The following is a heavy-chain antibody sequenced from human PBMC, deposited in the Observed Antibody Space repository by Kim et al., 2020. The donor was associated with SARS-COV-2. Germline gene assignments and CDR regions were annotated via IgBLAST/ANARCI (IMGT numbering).Heavy chain of an antibody. CDR1: GFTFSSYA. CDR3: AKNSWLWFGELLSEYFDY. J-gene: IGHJ4*02. D-gene: IGHD3-10*01. Sequence: GGSLRLSCAASGFTFSSYAMSWVRQAPGKGLEWASAFSGSGGSTYYADSVKGRFTISRDNSKNTLYLQMNSLRAEDTAVYYCAKNSWLWFGELLSEYFDYWGQGTLVTVSS. V-gene: IGHV3-23*01. CDR2: FSGSGGST.